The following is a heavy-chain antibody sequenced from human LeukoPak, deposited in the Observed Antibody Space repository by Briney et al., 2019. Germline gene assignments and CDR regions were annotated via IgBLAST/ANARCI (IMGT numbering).Heavy chain of an antibody. Sequence: PGGSLRLSCAASGFTFSGYEMNWVRQAPGKGLEWVSYISSSGNTIDYADSVKGRFTISGDNAKNSLYLQMKSLRAEDTAVYYCARERGSSFDYWGQGTLVTVSS. D-gene: IGHD1-26*01. CDR2: ISSSGNTI. CDR1: GFTFSGYE. CDR3: ARERGSSFDY. J-gene: IGHJ4*02. V-gene: IGHV3-48*03.